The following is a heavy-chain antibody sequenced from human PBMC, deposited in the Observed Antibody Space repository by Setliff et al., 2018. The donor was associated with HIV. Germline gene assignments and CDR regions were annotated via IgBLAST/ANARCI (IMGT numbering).Heavy chain of an antibody. D-gene: IGHD2-8*01. V-gene: IGHV4-4*08. J-gene: IGHJ3*02. CDR2: ISSGST. CDR1: GGSFSGYY. Sequence: SETLSLTCAVYGGSFSGYYWGWIRQSPGRGLEWIGYISSGSTNYNHSLRNRVTVSVDTSTNQFSLKLSSVTAADTAVYYCARHSPNVGVRGDAFDIWGQGTVVTVSS. CDR3: ARHSPNVGVRGDAFDI.